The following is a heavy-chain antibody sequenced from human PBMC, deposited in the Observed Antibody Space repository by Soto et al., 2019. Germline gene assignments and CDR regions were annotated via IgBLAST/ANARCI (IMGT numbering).Heavy chain of an antibody. CDR3: TTDLPPVEDYYCYYGMDV. V-gene: IGHV3-15*07. CDR2: IKSKTDGGTT. CDR1: GFTFSNAW. D-gene: IGHD1-1*01. Sequence: EVQLVESGGGLVKPGGSLRLSCAASGFTFSNAWMNWVRQAPGKGLEWVGRIKSKTDGGTTDYAAPVKGRFTISRDDSKNTLYLQMNSLKTEDTAVYYCTTDLPPVEDYYCYYGMDVWGQGTTVTVSS. J-gene: IGHJ6*02.